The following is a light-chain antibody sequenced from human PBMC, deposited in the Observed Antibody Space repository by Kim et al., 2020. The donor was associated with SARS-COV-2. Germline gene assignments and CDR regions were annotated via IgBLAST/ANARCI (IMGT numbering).Light chain of an antibody. Sequence: AGERAAPSCRGRQSVSGTYVAGYQQKPGQAPRLLIYGASSRATGIQDRSSGSGSGTDFTLTISRLEPEDFAVYYCQQYGSSSRWTFGQGTKVDIK. CDR1: QSVSGTY. CDR3: QQYGSSSRWT. V-gene: IGKV3-20*01. J-gene: IGKJ1*01. CDR2: GAS.